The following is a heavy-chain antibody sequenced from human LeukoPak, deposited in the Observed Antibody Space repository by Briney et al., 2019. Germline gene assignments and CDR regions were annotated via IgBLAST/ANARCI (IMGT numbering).Heavy chain of an antibody. V-gene: IGHV4-59*01. J-gene: IGHJ6*02. D-gene: IGHD1-1*01. CDR1: GGSISSYY. Sequence: SETLSLTCTVSGGSISSYYWSWIRQPPGKGLEWIGYIYYSGSTNYNPSLKSRVTISVDTSKNQFSLKLSSVTAADTAVYYRARTNDGDYYYGMDAWGQGTTVTVSS. CDR2: IYYSGST. CDR3: ARTNDGDYYYGMDA.